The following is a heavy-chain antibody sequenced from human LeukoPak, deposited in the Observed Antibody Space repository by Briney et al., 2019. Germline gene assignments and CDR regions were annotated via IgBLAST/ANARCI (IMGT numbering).Heavy chain of an antibody. CDR1: GFTFSNYA. V-gene: IGHV3-23*01. D-gene: IGHD3-9*01. J-gene: IGHJ4*02. Sequence: GGSLRLSCAASGFTFSNYAMSWVRQAPGKGLEWVSAITGSGGNTYYSDSVKGRFTISRDNSKNTVFLKMNSLRAEDTDVYYCAKWGDYDVLTGYYVSDYWGKGTLVTVSS. CDR3: AKWGDYDVLTGYYVSDY. CDR2: ITGSGGNT.